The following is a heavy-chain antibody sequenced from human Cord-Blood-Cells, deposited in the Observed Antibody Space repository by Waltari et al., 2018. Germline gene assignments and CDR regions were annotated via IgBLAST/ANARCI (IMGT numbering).Heavy chain of an antibody. D-gene: IGHD3-3*01. CDR3: ARSPLRYFDY. CDR2: IYHSGST. J-gene: IGHJ4*02. CDR1: GYSISSGYY. Sequence: QVQLQELGPGLVKPSETLSLTCAVSGYSISSGYYWGWIRQPPGKGLEWIGSIYHSGSTYYNPSLKSRVTISVDTSKNQFSLKLSSVTAADTAVYYCARSPLRYFDYWGQGTLVTVSS. V-gene: IGHV4-38-2*01.